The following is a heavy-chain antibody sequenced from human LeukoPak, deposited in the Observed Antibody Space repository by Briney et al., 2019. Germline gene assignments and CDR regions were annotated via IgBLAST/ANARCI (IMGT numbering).Heavy chain of an antibody. J-gene: IGHJ4*02. CDR3: ARGGWIQLWLDY. V-gene: IGHV3-33*01. D-gene: IGHD5-18*01. CDR1: GFTFSSYG. Sequence: PGGSLRLSCAASGFTFSSYGMHWVRQAPGKGLEWVAVIWYDGSSKYYADSVKGRFTISRDNSKNTLYLQMNSLRAEDTAVYYCARGGWIQLWLDYWGQGTLVTVSS. CDR2: IWYDGSSK.